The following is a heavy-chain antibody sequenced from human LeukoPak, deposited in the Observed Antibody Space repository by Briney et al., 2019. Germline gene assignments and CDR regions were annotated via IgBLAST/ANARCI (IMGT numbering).Heavy chain of an antibody. CDR1: GFTFDDYA. CDR3: AKARVAVAGDALDY. V-gene: IGHV3-9*01. CDR2: ISWNIGSI. J-gene: IGHJ4*02. D-gene: IGHD6-19*01. Sequence: PGGSLRLSCAASGFTFDDYAMHWVRQAPGKGLEWVSGISWNIGSIGYADSVKGRFTISRDNAKNSLYLQMNSLSAEDTALYYCAKARVAVAGDALDYWGQGTLVTVSS.